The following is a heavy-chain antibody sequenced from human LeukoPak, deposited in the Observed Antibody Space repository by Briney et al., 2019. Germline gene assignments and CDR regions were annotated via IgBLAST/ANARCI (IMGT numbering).Heavy chain of an antibody. CDR1: GGSISSGGYY. Sequence: SQTLSLTCTVSGGSISSGGYYWSWIRQHPGKGLEWIGYIYYSGSTYYNPSLKSRVTISVDTSKNQFSLRLSSVTAADTAVYYCARVTTVTPFDYWGQGTLVTVSS. V-gene: IGHV4-31*03. CDR3: ARVTTVTPFDY. CDR2: IYYSGST. J-gene: IGHJ4*02. D-gene: IGHD4-11*01.